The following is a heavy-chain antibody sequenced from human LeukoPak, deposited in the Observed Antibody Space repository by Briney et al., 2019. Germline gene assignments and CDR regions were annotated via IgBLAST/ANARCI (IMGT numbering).Heavy chain of an antibody. D-gene: IGHD2/OR15-2a*01. V-gene: IGHV3-7*01. CDR2: IKPDGSEK. Sequence: PGGSPRLSCAASGFIFNWVRQAPGKGLEWVANIKPDGSEKGYVDSVKGRFTISRDNSKNTQSLHMNSLRTEDTALYYCATQTDQYDNSSPQNFDFWGQGTLVTVSS. CDR3: ATQTDQYDNSSPQNFDF. J-gene: IGHJ4*02. CDR1: GFIFN.